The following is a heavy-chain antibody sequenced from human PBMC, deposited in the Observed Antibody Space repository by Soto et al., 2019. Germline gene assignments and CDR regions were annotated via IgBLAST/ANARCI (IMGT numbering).Heavy chain of an antibody. V-gene: IGHV4-34*01. CDR3: ARGITIFGVVIIRKNYYSYMAV. D-gene: IGHD3-3*01. CDR2: INHSGST. CDR1: GVSFSGYY. Sequence: SETLSLTCAVYGVSFSGYYWSWLSQPPGKGLEWIGEINHSGSTNYNPSLKSRVTISVDTSKNQFSLKLSSVTAADTAVYYCARGITIFGVVIIRKNYYSYMAVWGKGTTVTVSS. J-gene: IGHJ6*03.